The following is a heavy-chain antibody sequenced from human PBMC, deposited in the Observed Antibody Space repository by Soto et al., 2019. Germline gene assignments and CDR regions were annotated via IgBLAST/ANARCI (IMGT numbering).Heavy chain of an antibody. V-gene: IGHV3-30-3*01. D-gene: IGHD2-15*01. Sequence: GGSLRLSCAASGFTFSSYAMHWVRQAPGKGLEWVAVISYDGSNKYYADSVKGRFTISRDNSKNTLYLQMNSLRAEDTAVYYCARDRCSGGSRCRPDYYYGMDVWGQGTTVTVSS. CDR2: ISYDGSNK. J-gene: IGHJ6*02. CDR1: GFTFSSYA. CDR3: ARDRCSGGSRCRPDYYYGMDV.